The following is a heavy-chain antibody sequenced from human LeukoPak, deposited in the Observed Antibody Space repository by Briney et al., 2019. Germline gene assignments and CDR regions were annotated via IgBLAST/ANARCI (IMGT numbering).Heavy chain of an antibody. CDR3: ARGALLWFGGVTFDL. Sequence: GGSLRLSCAASAITFSTYAMSWVRQAPGKGLKCVSVITGGAGSTYYADSVKGRITISRDNSKNTLYLQMNSLRAEDTAVYYCARGALLWFGGVTFDLWGQGTMVTVSS. J-gene: IGHJ3*01. V-gene: IGHV3-23*01. CDR1: AITFSTYA. D-gene: IGHD3-10*01. CDR2: ITGGAGST.